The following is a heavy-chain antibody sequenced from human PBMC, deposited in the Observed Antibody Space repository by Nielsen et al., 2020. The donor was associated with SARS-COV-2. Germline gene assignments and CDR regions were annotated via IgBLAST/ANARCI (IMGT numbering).Heavy chain of an antibody. V-gene: IGHV3-21*01. CDR1: GFTFSSYS. CDR2: ISSSSSYI. Sequence: GESLKISCAASGFTFSSYSMNWVRQAPGKGLVWVSSISSSSSYIYYADSVKGRFTISRDNAKNSLYLQMNSLRAEDTAVYYCARGLRGTPFDPWGQGTLVTVSS. J-gene: IGHJ5*02. CDR3: ARGLRGTPFDP. D-gene: IGHD5-12*01.